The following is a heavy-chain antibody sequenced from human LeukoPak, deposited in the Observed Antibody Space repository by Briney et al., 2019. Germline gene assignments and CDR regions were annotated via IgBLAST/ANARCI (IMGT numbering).Heavy chain of an antibody. J-gene: IGHJ4*02. V-gene: IGHV3-74*01. D-gene: IGHD1-26*01. CDR3: VGGSYYFDY. CDR2: INSDGSTT. Sequence: GGSLRLSCAASGFTFSSYWMHWVHQAPGKGLVWVSRINSDGSTTSYADSVKGRITISRDNAKNTLYLQMNSLRAEDTAVYYCVGGSYYFDYWGQGTLVTVSS. CDR1: GFTFSSYW.